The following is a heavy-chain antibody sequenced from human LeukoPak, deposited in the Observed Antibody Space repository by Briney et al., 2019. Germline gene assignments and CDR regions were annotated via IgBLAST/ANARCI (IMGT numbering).Heavy chain of an antibody. CDR1: GGSFSGYY. Sequence: SETLSLTCAVYGGSFSGYYWSWIRQPPGKGLEWIGEINHSGSTNYNPSLKSRVTISVDTSKNQFSLKLSSVTAADTAVYYCARGPVYWGPLMWGQGTLVTVSS. CDR3: ARGPVYWGPLM. V-gene: IGHV4-34*01. D-gene: IGHD7-27*01. J-gene: IGHJ4*02. CDR2: INHSGST.